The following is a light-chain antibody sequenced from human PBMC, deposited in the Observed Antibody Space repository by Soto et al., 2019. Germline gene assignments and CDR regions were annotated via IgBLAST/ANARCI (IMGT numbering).Light chain of an antibody. CDR1: QTVSSRY. J-gene: IGKJ2*01. CDR3: QQYGRSPPFT. Sequence: EIVLTQSPGTLSLSPGERATLSCRASQTVSSRYLAWYQQKPGQAPRLLMYGASNRATGIPDRFSGSGSGTDFTLTISRLEPEDFAVYFCQQYGRSPPFTFGQRTKVDIK. V-gene: IGKV3-20*01. CDR2: GAS.